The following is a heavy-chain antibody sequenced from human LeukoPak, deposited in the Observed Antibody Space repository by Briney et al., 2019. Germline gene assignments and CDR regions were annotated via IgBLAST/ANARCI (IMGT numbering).Heavy chain of an antibody. CDR3: ARRPDSYGDYPLDY. V-gene: IGHV5-51*01. J-gene: IGHJ4*02. CDR1: GCSFISYW. D-gene: IGHD4-17*01. Sequence: GESLKISFKGSGCSFISYWIGWVRQMPGKGLEWMGIIYPDDSDARYSPSFRGQVTISADKSISTAYLQWSSLKASDTAMYYCARRPDSYGDYPLDYWGQGTLVTVSS. CDR2: IYPDDSDA.